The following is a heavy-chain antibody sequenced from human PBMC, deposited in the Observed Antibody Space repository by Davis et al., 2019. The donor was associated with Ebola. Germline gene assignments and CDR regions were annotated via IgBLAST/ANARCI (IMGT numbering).Heavy chain of an antibody. CDR2: IYYSGST. CDR1: GASISSSNYY. V-gene: IGHV4-39*07. CDR3: ARGRDCSSTSCSSYNWFDP. J-gene: IGHJ5*02. D-gene: IGHD2-2*01. Sequence: MPSETLSLTCTVSGASISSSNYYWGWIRQPPGKGLEWIGSIYYSGSTYYNPSLKSRVTISVDTSKNQFSLKLSSVTAADTAVYYCARGRDCSSTSCSSYNWFDPWGQGTLVTVSS.